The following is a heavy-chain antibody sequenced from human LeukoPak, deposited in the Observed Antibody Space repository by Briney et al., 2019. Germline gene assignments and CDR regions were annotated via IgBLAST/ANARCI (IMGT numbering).Heavy chain of an antibody. V-gene: IGHV4-59*11. CDR3: ARTGFGFDY. CDR1: GGSFSSHS. J-gene: IGHJ4*02. CDR2: IFYNGDT. D-gene: IGHD1-1*01. Sequence: SETLSLTCTVSGGSFSSHSWSWIRQPPGKGLEWIGNIFYNGDTNYNPSLRGRVTFSVDTSRKQVSLKLTSATAADTAVYYCARTGFGFDYWGQGALVTVSS.